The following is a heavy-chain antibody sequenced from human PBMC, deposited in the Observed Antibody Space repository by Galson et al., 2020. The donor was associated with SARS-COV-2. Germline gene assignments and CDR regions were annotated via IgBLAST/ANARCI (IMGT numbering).Heavy chain of an antibody. V-gene: IGHV1-18*04. CDR1: GYTFNSHG. J-gene: IGHJ4*02. Sequence: ASVKVSCKASGYTFNSHGFSWVRQAPGQGLEWMGWISGYNGNTNYAQKFQDRVTMTTDTSTSTAYMELRSLRSDDTAVYYCGSWAGSHTGGNFMGPLDYWGQGTLVTVSS. CDR3: GSWAGSHTGGNFMGPLDY. CDR2: ISGYNGNT. D-gene: IGHD2-8*02.